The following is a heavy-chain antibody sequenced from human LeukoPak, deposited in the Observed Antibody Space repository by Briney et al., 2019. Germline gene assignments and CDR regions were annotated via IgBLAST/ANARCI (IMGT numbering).Heavy chain of an antibody. CDR1: GGSISSYY. J-gene: IGHJ4*02. Sequence: ETLSLTCTVSGGSISSYYWSWIRQPPGKGLEWIGYIYYSGSTNYNPSLKSRVTISVDTSKNQFSLKLTSVTAADTAVYYCARRMDSYGLLDYWGQGTLVTVSS. CDR3: ARRMDSYGLLDY. D-gene: IGHD5-18*01. CDR2: IYYSGST. V-gene: IGHV4-59*01.